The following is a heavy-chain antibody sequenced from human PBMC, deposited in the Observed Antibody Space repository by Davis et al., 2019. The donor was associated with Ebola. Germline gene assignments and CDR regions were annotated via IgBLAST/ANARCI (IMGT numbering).Heavy chain of an antibody. CDR2: IKQDGSEK. J-gene: IGHJ6*02. CDR3: AREWGPKFPGYSSGWYTSRVHYYYGMDV. Sequence: PGGSLRLSCAASGFTFSSYWMSWVRQAPGKGLEWVANIKQDGSEKYYVDSVKGRFTISRDNAKNSLYLQMNSLRAEDTAVYYCAREWGPKFPGYSSGWYTSRVHYYYGMDVWGQGTTVTVSS. D-gene: IGHD6-19*01. V-gene: IGHV3-7*01. CDR1: GFTFSSYW.